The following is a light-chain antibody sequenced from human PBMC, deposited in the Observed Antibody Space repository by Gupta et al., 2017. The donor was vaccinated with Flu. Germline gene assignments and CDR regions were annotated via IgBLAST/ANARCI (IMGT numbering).Light chain of an antibody. CDR2: DVT. CDR1: SSDIGGYNY. CDR3: SSYARSNNYVV. J-gene: IGLJ2*01. Sequence: QSALTQPPSASGSPGQSVTISCTGTSSDIGGYNYVSWYQQHPGKAPKLMIYDVTQRPSGVPDRFSGSKSGNTASLSVSGLQAEDEAEYFCSSYARSNNYVVFGGGTKLTVL. V-gene: IGLV2-8*01.